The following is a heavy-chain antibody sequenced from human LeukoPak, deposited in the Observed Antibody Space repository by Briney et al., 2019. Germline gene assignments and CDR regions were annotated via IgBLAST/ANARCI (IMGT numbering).Heavy chain of an antibody. D-gene: IGHD3-3*01. CDR2: INSGGSKT. V-gene: IGHV3-74*01. CDR3: ARRIESYDFWSAYYTPDY. J-gene: IGHJ4*02. CDR1: GFTFSGCW. Sequence: PGESLRLSCAASGFTFSGCWMYWVRQAPGKGLVWVSRINSGGSKTRYADSVKGRFTISRDNAKNTLYLQMNSLRAEDTAVYYCARRIESYDFWSAYYTPDYWGQGTLVTVSS.